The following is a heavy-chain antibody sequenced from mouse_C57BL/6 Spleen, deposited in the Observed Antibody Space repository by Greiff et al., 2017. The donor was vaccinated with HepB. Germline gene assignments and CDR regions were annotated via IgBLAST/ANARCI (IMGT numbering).Heavy chain of an antibody. CDR1: GYSITSGYY. CDR3: ARRAVTGYYFDY. V-gene: IGHV3-6*01. Sequence: EVKLVESGPGLVKPSQSLSLTCSVTGYSITSGYYWNWIRQFPGNKLEWMGYISYDGSNNYNPSLKNRISITRDTSKNQFFMKLNSVTTEDTATYYCARRAVTGYYFDYWGQGTTLTVSS. D-gene: IGHD3-3*01. CDR2: ISYDGSN. J-gene: IGHJ2*01.